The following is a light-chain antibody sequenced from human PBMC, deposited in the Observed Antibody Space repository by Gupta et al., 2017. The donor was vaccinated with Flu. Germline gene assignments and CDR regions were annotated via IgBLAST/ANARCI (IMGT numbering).Light chain of an antibody. CDR3: QQYDAYPWT. CDR1: QSISDW. CDR2: KAS. Sequence: GDRVTITCRASQSISDWLTWYQQKPGTAPKLLIYKASTLESGVPSMFSGSGSGTEFTLTINNLQPDDFATYFCQQYDAYPWTFGQGTKVEIK. V-gene: IGKV1-5*03. J-gene: IGKJ1*01.